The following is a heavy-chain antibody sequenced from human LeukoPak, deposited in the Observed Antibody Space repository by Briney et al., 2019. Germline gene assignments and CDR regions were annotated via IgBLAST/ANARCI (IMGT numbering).Heavy chain of an antibody. J-gene: IGHJ3*02. CDR1: GFTFSSYS. CDR2: ISSSSSYI. V-gene: IGHV3-21*01. CDR3: ARDGIQLWLRGGFDI. D-gene: IGHD5-18*01. Sequence: GGSLRLSCAASGFTFSSYSTNWVRQAPGKGLEWVSSISSSSSYIYYADSVKGRFTISRDNAKNSLYLQMNSLRAEDTAVYYCARDGIQLWLRGGFDIWGQGTMVTVSS.